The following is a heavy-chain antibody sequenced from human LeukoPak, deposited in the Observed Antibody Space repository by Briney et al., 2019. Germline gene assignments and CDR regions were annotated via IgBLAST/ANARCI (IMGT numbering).Heavy chain of an antibody. J-gene: IGHJ6*03. CDR3: ARGATVTTYHYYYMDV. CDR2: INPNSGGT. CDR1: GYTFTGYY. D-gene: IGHD4-11*01. Sequence: ASVKVSCTASGYTFTGYYMHWVRQAPGQGLEWMGWINPNSGGTNYAQKFQGRVTMTRDTSISTAYMELSRLRSDDTAVYYCARGATVTTYHYYYMDVWGKGATVTVSS. V-gene: IGHV1-2*02.